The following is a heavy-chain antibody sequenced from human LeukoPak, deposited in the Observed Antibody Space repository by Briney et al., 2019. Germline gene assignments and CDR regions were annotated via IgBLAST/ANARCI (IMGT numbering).Heavy chain of an antibody. V-gene: IGHV3-48*03. Sequence: GGSLRLSCAASGFTFSRYEMNWVRQAPGKGLEWVSYITSSGTTIYYADSVKGRFTISRDNAKNSLYLQMNSLRAEDTAVYYCARSLVVSDAFDIWGQGTMVTVSS. D-gene: IGHD2-2*01. CDR3: ARSLVVSDAFDI. J-gene: IGHJ3*02. CDR1: GFTFSRYE. CDR2: ITSSGTTI.